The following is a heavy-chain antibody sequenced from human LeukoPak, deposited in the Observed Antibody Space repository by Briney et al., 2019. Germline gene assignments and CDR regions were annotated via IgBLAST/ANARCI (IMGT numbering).Heavy chain of an antibody. J-gene: IGHJ5*02. Sequence: SETLSLTCAVYGGSFSGYYWSWIRRPPGKGLEWIGEINHSGSTNYNPSLKSRVTISVDTSKNQFSLKLSSVTAADTAVYYCVRRAVTTFRASFDPWGQGTLVTVSS. D-gene: IGHD4-11*01. CDR1: GGSFSGYY. CDR2: INHSGST. V-gene: IGHV4-34*01. CDR3: VRRAVTTFRASFDP.